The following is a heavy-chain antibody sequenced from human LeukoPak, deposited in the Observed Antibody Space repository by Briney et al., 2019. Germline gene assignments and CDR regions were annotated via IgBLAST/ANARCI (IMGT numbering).Heavy chain of an antibody. CDR1: GGSISSHY. J-gene: IGHJ5*02. D-gene: IGHD1-14*01. Sequence: SETLSLTCTVSGGSISSHYWSWIRQPPGKGLEWIGYIYYSGSTNYNPSLKSRVTISVDTSKNQFSLKLSSVTAADTAAYYCARDTGHFDPWGQGTLVTVSS. CDR3: ARDTGHFDP. V-gene: IGHV4-59*11. CDR2: IYYSGST.